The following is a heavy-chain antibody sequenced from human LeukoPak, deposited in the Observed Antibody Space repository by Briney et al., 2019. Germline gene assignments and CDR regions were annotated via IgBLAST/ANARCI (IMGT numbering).Heavy chain of an antibody. Sequence: GGSLRLSCAASGFTFSSYGMHWVRQAPGKGLEWVAFIRYDGSNKYYADSVKGRFTISRDNFKNTLYLQMNSLRAEDTAVYYCVKDRDWNDDDNAFDIWGQGTMVTVSS. V-gene: IGHV3-30*02. D-gene: IGHD1-1*01. CDR1: GFTFSSYG. CDR2: IRYDGSNK. J-gene: IGHJ3*02. CDR3: VKDRDWNDDDNAFDI.